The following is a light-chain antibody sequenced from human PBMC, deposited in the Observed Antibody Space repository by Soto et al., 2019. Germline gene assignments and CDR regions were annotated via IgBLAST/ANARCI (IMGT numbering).Light chain of an antibody. J-gene: IGKJ5*01. CDR3: QQRSNWPPIT. V-gene: IGKV3-11*01. Sequence: EMVLTQSPATLSLSTGERATLSCRASQSVSSYLAWYQQKPGQAPSLLIYDASNRATGIPARFSGSGSGTDFTLTISILEPEDFAVYYCQQRSNWPPITFGQGTRLEI. CDR2: DAS. CDR1: QSVSSY.